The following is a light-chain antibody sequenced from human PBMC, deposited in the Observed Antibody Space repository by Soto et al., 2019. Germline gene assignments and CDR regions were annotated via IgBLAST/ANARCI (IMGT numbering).Light chain of an antibody. Sequence: QSALTQPPSASGSPGQSVTISCTGTSSDVVGYNYVSWYQQHPGKAPKLMIYEVSKRPSGVPDRFSGSKSGNTASLTVSGLQAEDEADYYCSPYAGSNNFVFGTG. CDR1: SSDVVGYNY. CDR3: SPYAGSNNFV. V-gene: IGLV2-8*01. CDR2: EVS. J-gene: IGLJ1*01.